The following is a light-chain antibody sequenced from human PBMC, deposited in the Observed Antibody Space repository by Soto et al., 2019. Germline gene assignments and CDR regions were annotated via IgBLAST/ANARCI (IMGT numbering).Light chain of an antibody. V-gene: IGLV2-23*02. J-gene: IGLJ2*01. CDR2: EVS. CDR3: CSYAGSSSLV. CDR1: SSDVGFYNL. Sequence: QSALTQPASVSGSAGQSITVSCTGTSSDVGFYNLVSWYQQHPGKAPKVLIYEVSKWPSGVSDRFSGSKSGNTASLTISGLQVEDEADYYCCSYAGSSSLVFGGGTKLTVL.